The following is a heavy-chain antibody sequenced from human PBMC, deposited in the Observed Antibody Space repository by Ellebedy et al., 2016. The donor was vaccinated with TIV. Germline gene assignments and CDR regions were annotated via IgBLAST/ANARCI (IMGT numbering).Heavy chain of an antibody. D-gene: IGHD5-12*01. CDR3: AKDESGGDLPRPFDH. Sequence: GESLKISXAASRFTFSIFGLRWVRQAPGKGLEWVAIISSDGTNKYYADSVRGRFTISRDNSKNTLYLQMDSLRPEDTAIYYCAKDESGGDLPRPFDHWGQGTLVTVSS. V-gene: IGHV3-30*18. J-gene: IGHJ4*02. CDR1: RFTFSIFG. CDR2: ISSDGTNK.